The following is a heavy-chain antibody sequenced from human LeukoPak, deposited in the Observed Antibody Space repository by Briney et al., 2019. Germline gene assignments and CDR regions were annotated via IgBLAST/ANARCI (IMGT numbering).Heavy chain of an antibody. Sequence: SVKVSCKASGGTFSSYTISWVRQAPGQGLEWMGRIIPILGTANYAQKFQGRVTITADKSTSTAYMELSSLRSEDTAVYYCARDHRGYNWFDPWGQGTLVTVSS. V-gene: IGHV1-69*08. CDR2: IIPILGTA. J-gene: IGHJ5*02. D-gene: IGHD1-14*01. CDR3: ARDHRGYNWFDP. CDR1: GGTFSSYT.